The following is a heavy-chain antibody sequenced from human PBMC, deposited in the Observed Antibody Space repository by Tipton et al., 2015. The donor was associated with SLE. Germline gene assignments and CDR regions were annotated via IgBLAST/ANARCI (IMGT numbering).Heavy chain of an antibody. Sequence: SLRLSCAASGFTFSDFYMNWIRQAPGKGLEWVSYISGSGSAKHYADSGKGRFTISRDNAKNSLYLQMNSLRAEDTAVYYCARDRSTAAGGNPFDYWGQGTLVTVSS. CDR2: ISGSGSAK. CDR1: GFTFSDFY. CDR3: ARDRSTAAGGNPFDY. D-gene: IGHD6-13*01. V-gene: IGHV3-11*01. J-gene: IGHJ4*02.